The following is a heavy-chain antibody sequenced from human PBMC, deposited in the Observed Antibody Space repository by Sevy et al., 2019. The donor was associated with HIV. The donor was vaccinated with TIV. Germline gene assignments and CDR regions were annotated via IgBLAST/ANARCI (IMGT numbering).Heavy chain of an antibody. D-gene: IGHD3-22*01. CDR2: ISGSGGRT. CDR1: GFTFSSYA. CDR3: AKGYYDSSGYIDY. V-gene: IGHV3-23*01. J-gene: IGHJ4*02. Sequence: GESLKISCAASGFTFSSYAMSWVRQAPGKGLEWVSAISGSGGRTYYADSVKSRFTISRDNSKNTLYLQMNSLRAEDTAVYYCAKGYYDSSGYIDYWGQGTLVTVSS.